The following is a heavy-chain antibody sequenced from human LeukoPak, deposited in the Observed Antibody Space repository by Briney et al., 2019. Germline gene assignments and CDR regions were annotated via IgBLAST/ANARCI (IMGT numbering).Heavy chain of an antibody. Sequence: SETLSLTCTVSGGSISSYYWSWIRQPAGKGLEWIGRIYTSGSTNYNPSLKSRVTISVDTSKNQFSLKLSSVTAADTAVYYCARGPPRSGSYYNDAFDIWGQGTMVTVSS. CDR2: IYTSGST. D-gene: IGHD1-26*01. J-gene: IGHJ3*02. CDR3: ARGPPRSGSYYNDAFDI. V-gene: IGHV4-4*07. CDR1: GGSISSYY.